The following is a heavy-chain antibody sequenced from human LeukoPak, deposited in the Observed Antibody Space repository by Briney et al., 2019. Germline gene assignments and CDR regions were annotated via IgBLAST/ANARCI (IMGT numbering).Heavy chain of an antibody. D-gene: IGHD3-9*01. CDR1: GFTFSSYC. Sequence: GSLRLSCAASGFTFSSYCMHWVRQAPGKGLEWVAVISYDGSNKYYADSVKGRFTISRDNSKNTLYLQMNSLRAEDTAVYYCAKDLTNWYFDLWGRGTLVTVSS. J-gene: IGHJ2*01. V-gene: IGHV3-30*18. CDR3: AKDLTNWYFDL. CDR2: ISYDGSNK.